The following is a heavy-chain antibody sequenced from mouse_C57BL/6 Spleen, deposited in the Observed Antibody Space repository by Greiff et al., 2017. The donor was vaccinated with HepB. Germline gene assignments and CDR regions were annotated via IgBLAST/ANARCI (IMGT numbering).Heavy chain of an antibody. D-gene: IGHD2-5*01. V-gene: IGHV1-69*01. CDR1: GYTFTSYW. CDR2: IDPSDSYT. CDR3: ARGGLGYSNYFSFDY. Sequence: QVQLQQPGAELVMPGASVKLSCKASGYTFTSYWMHWVKQRPGQGLEWIGEIDPSDSYTNYNQKFKGKSTLTVDKSSSTAYMQLSSLTSEDSAVYYCARGGLGYSNYFSFDYWGQGTTLTVSS. J-gene: IGHJ2*01.